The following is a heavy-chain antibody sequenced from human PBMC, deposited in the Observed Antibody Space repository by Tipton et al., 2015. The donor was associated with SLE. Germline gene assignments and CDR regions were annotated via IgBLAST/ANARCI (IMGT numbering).Heavy chain of an antibody. CDR2: RCYTGST. CDR3: ARSSGDSLYYFNY. D-gene: IGHD2-15*01. Sequence: TLSLTCTVSGGSMSSSDCYWGWVRQSPGRGLEWIGSRCYTGSTYYNPSLESRVTISVDKSKNQFSLKLSSVTAADTAVYYCARSSGDSLYYFNYWGQGALVTVSS. CDR1: GGSMSSSDCY. J-gene: IGHJ4*02. V-gene: IGHV4-39*07.